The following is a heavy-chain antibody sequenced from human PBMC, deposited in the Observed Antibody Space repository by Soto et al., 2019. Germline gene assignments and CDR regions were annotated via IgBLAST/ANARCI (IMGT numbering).Heavy chain of an antibody. D-gene: IGHD2-2*01. J-gene: IGHJ4*02. V-gene: IGHV4-59*12. CDR2: IYYSGST. CDR1: GGSISSYY. CDR3: AKDALGYCISTSCLGPDY. Sequence: PSETLSLTCTVSGGSISSYYWSWIRQPPGKGLEWIGYIYYSGSTHYADSVKGRFTISRDNSKNTLYLQMNSLRAEDTAVYYCAKDALGYCISTSCLGPDYWGQGTLVTVSS.